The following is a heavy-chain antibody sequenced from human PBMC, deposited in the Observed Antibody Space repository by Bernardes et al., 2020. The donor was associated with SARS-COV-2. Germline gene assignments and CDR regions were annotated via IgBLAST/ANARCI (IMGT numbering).Heavy chain of an antibody. Sequence: GGSLRLSCAASGFTFSSSAMTWVRQAPGKGLEWVSTISGSGGSTYYADSVKGRFTISRDNSKNTLYLQMNSLRAEDTAVFYCAGYGSGSYKWFDPWGQGTLVTVSS. V-gene: IGHV3-23*01. CDR3: AGYGSGSYKWFDP. CDR2: ISGSGGST. CDR1: GFTFSSSA. D-gene: IGHD3-10*01. J-gene: IGHJ5*02.